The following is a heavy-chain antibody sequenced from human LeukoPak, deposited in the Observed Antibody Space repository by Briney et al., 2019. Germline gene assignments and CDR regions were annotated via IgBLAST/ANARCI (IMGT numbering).Heavy chain of an antibody. CDR3: AREYYDSSGYYRRGFDY. CDR2: ISSSSSYI. V-gene: IGHV3-21*01. J-gene: IGHJ4*02. CDR1: GFTFSSYA. D-gene: IGHD3-22*01. Sequence: GGSLRLSCAASGFTFSSYAMHWVRQAPGKGLEWVSSISSSSSYIYYADSVKGRFTISRDNAKNSLYLQMNSLRAEDTAVYYCAREYYDSSGYYRRGFDYWGQGTLVTVSS.